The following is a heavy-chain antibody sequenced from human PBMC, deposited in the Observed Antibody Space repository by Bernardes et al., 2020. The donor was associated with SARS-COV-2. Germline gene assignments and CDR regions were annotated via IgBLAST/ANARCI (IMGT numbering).Heavy chain of an antibody. CDR2: ISGTAYST. V-gene: IGHV3-23*01. J-gene: IGHJ4*02. CDR3: AKEGMTAPPHYFDF. D-gene: IGHD2-21*02. CDR1: GFTFSSYA. Sequence: GGSLRLSCAASGFTFSSYAMSWVRQAPGKGLEWVSAISGTAYSTYYADSVKGRFTISRDNSKNTLYLQMNSLRAEDAAVYYCAKEGMTAPPHYFDFWGQGTLVTVSS.